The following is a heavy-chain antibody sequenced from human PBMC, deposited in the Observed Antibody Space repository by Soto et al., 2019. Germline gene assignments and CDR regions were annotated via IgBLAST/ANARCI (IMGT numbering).Heavy chain of an antibody. D-gene: IGHD3-10*01. CDR2: ISSSSSTI. CDR3: ARANYYGSPGDFDY. V-gene: IGHV3-48*01. Sequence: PGGSLRLSYAASGFTFSSYSMNWVRQAPGKGLEWVSYISSSSSTIYYADSVKGRFTISRDNAKNSLYLQMNSLRAEDTAVYYCARANYYGSPGDFDYWGQGTLVTVSS. CDR1: GFTFSSYS. J-gene: IGHJ4*02.